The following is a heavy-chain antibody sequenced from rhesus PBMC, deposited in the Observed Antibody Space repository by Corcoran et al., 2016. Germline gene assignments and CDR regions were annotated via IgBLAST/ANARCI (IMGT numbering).Heavy chain of an antibody. CDR1: GGSTSSNS. D-gene: IGHD2-21*01. Sequence: QLQLQEAGPGLVKPSETLSLTCAVSGGSTSSNSWTWLRQPPGTGREWVGRISGSGGSTDYNPSLKSRVTISTDTSKNQFSLKLSSVTAADTAVYYWAGSYCTGSGCYPLYGLDSWGQGVVVTVSS. V-gene: IGHV4-173*01. CDR2: ISGSGGST. J-gene: IGHJ6*01. CDR3: AGSYCTGSGCYPLYGLDS.